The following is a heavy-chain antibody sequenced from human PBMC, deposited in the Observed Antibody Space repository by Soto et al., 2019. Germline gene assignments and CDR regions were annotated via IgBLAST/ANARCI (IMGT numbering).Heavy chain of an antibody. V-gene: IGHV5-51*01. D-gene: IGHD7-27*01. CDR3: ARSLSGDLGAFDI. CDR2: IYPGDSDT. Sequence: GESLKISCKASGYSFTNYWIGWVRQMPGKGLERMGNIYPGDSDTRYSPSFQGQVTISADKSISTAYLQWSSLKASDTAIYYCARSLSGDLGAFDIWGQGTMVTVSS. CDR1: GYSFTNYW. J-gene: IGHJ3*02.